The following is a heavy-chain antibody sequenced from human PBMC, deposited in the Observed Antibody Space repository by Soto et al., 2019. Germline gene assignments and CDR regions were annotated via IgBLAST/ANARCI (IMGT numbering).Heavy chain of an antibody. J-gene: IGHJ4*02. D-gene: IGHD3-22*01. CDR2: ISAHNGDT. CDR3: ATEPIYYNDGSGYYPLGH. V-gene: IGHV1-18*04. CDR1: GYSFATYG. Sequence: ASVKVSCKASGYSFATYGFSWVRQAPGQGLECVGWISAHNGDTHYSQKFQGRVTLTTDTSANTGYMELRSLTSDDTAVYFCATEPIYYNDGSGYYPLGHWGQGTLVTVSS.